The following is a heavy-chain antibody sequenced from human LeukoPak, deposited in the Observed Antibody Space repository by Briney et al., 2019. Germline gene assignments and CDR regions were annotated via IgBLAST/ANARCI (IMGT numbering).Heavy chain of an antibody. D-gene: IGHD5-24*01. CDR2: IYYSGST. V-gene: IGHV4-59*12. CDR1: GGSISSYY. Sequence: PSETLSLTCTVSGGSISSYYWSWIRQPPGKGLEWIGYIYYSGSTYYNPSLKSRVTISVDTSKNQFSLKLSSVTAADTAVYYRAREDGYNFDYWGQGTLVTVSS. CDR3: AREDGYNFDY. J-gene: IGHJ4*02.